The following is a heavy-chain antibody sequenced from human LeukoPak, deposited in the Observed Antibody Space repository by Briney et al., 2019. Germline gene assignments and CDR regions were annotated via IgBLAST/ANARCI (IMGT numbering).Heavy chain of an antibody. D-gene: IGHD6-13*01. CDR1: GESFKDYY. V-gene: IGHV4-34*01. Sequence: SETLSLTSAVYGESFKDYYWNWIRQPPGKGLEWIGEINHSGSSNYNPSLKSRVTISVDTSKNQFSLKLSSVTAADTAVYYCARSGTYQHSSSYDYWGQGTLVTVSS. CDR3: ARSGTYQHSSSYDY. J-gene: IGHJ4*02. CDR2: INHSGSS.